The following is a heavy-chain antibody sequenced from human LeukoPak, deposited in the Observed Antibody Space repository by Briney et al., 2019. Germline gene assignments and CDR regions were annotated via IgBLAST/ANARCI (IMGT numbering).Heavy chain of an antibody. Sequence: SETLSLTCTVSGGSVSSGSYYWSWIRQPPGKGLEWIGYIYYSESTNYNPSLKSRATISVDTSKNQFSLKVSSVTAADTAVYYCARSKDGFNADYWGQGILVTVSS. V-gene: IGHV4-61*01. CDR3: ARSKDGFNADY. J-gene: IGHJ4*02. CDR1: GGSVSSGSYY. CDR2: IYYSEST. D-gene: IGHD5-24*01.